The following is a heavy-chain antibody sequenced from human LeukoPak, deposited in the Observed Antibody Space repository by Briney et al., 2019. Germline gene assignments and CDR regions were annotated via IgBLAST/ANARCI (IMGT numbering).Heavy chain of an antibody. CDR1: GLTVSVSD. J-gene: IGHJ4*02. CDR3: TGYSSGHY. V-gene: IGHV3-73*01. CDR2: IGVKANNYAT. Sequence: GGSLRLSCAASGLTVSVSDIHWVCQASGKGLEWVGRIGVKANNYATAYGAALKGRFTISRDDSTNTAYLQMNSLRTEDTAVYYCTGYSSGHYWGQGTLVTVSS. D-gene: IGHD6-19*01.